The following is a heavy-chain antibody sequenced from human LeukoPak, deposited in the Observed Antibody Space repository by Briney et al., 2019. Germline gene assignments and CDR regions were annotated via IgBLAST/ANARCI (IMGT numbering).Heavy chain of an antibody. CDR1: GFTFSSYW. Sequence: PGGTLRLSCAASGFTFSSYWMHWVRQAPGKGLVWVSSIKSDGSRTRYVDSVEGRFTISRDDARNTLYVQMNSLRAEDTAMYYCARGFIEEMSVAFDMWGQGTMVTVSS. CDR2: IKSDGSRT. D-gene: IGHD3-3*01. V-gene: IGHV3-74*01. CDR3: ARGFIEEMSVAFDM. J-gene: IGHJ3*02.